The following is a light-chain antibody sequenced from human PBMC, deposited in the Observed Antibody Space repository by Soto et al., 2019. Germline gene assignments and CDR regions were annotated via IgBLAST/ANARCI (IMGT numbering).Light chain of an antibody. Sequence: DIQMTQSPSSLSASIGDRFTITFRASQTISSWLAWYQQKPGKAPKLLIYKASTLKSGVPSRFSGSGSGTEFTLTISSLQPDDFATYYCQQYNSYSWTFGQGTKVDI. CDR1: QTISSW. CDR2: KAS. CDR3: QQYNSYSWT. J-gene: IGKJ1*01. V-gene: IGKV1-5*03.